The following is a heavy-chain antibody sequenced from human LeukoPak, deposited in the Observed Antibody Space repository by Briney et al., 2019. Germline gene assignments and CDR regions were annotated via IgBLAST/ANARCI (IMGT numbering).Heavy chain of an antibody. CDR3: AKDEGVMKVVANDY. CDR1: GFTFSSYA. Sequence: GGSLRLSCAASGFTFSSYAMSWVRQAPGKGLEWVSAISGSGGSTYYADSVKGRFTISRDNSKNTLYLQMNSLRAEDTAVYYCAKDEGVMKVVANDYWGQGTLVTVSS. CDR2: ISGSGGST. D-gene: IGHD3-22*01. J-gene: IGHJ4*02. V-gene: IGHV3-23*01.